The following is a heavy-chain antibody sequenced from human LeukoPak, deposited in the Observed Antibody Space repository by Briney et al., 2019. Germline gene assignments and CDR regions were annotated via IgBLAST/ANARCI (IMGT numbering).Heavy chain of an antibody. V-gene: IGHV3-NL1*01. CDR3: ARTRGHIDY. CDR1: GFTFSSYG. J-gene: IGHJ4*02. D-gene: IGHD2-15*01. Sequence: GGSLRLSCAASGFTFSSYGMHWVRQAPGKGLEWVSVIYSGGSTYYADSVKGRFTISRDNSKNTLYLQMNSLRAEDTAVYYCARTRGHIDYWGQGTLVTVSS. CDR2: IYSGGST.